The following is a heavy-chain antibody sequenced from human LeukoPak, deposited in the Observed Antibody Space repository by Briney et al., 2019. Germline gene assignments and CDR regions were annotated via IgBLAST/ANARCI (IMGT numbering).Heavy chain of an antibody. CDR3: AGPSGYSYGFFY. D-gene: IGHD5-18*01. CDR1: GFTFSSYS. Sequence: GGSLRLSCAASGFTFSSYSMNWVRQAPGEGLEWVSSISSSSSYIYYADSVKGRFTISRDNAKNSLYLQMNSLRAEDTAVYYCAGPSGYSYGFFYWGQGTLVTVSS. V-gene: IGHV3-21*01. CDR2: ISSSSSYI. J-gene: IGHJ4*02.